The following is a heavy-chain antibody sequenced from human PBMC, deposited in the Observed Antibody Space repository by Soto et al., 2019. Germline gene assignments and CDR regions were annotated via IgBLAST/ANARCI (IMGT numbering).Heavy chain of an antibody. CDR3: AKAPRGGVIITTYSAHIDY. Sequence: QVQLVQSGAEVKKPGASVMLSCKASGYTFTSYYMHWVRQAPGQGLEWMGIINPDGGSTRYAQKFQGRVTMTRDTSTSTFYMELSSLRSEDTAVYYCAKAPRGGVIITTYSAHIDYWGQGTLVTFSS. CDR2: INPDGGST. CDR1: GYTFTSYY. D-gene: IGHD3-3*01. J-gene: IGHJ4*02. V-gene: IGHV1-46*01.